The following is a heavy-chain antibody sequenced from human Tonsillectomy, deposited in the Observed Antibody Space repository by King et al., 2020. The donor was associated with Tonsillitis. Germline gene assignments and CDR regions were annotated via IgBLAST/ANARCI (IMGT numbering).Heavy chain of an antibody. V-gene: IGHV4-59*08. CDR2: IYYSGST. Sequence: QVQLQESGPGLLKPSETLSLTCTVSGDSISSYYWSWIRQPPGKGLEWIGYIYYSGSTNYNPSLKSRVTISVDTSKNQFSLKLSSVTAADTAVYYCARYGQLRGAFDVWGQGTMVTVSS. D-gene: IGHD5-24*01. CDR3: ARYGQLRGAFDV. J-gene: IGHJ3*01. CDR1: GDSISSYY.